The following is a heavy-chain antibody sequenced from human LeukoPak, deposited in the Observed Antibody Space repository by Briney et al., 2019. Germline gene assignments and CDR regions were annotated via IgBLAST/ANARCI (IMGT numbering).Heavy chain of an antibody. CDR1: GGTFSSYA. J-gene: IGHJ6*02. D-gene: IGHD3-10*01. Sequence: ASVKVSCKASGGTFSSYAISWVRQAPGQGLEWMGRIIPILGIANYAQKFQGRVTITADKSTSTAYMELSSLRSEDTAVYYCARDRVIGTLGRYYGMDVWGQGTTVTVSS. V-gene: IGHV1-69*04. CDR2: IIPILGIA. CDR3: ARDRVIGTLGRYYGMDV.